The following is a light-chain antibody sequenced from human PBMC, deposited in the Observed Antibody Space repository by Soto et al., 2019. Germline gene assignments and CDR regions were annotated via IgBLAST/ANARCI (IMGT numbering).Light chain of an antibody. V-gene: IGKV1-9*01. J-gene: IGKJ3*01. Sequence: DIQLTQSPSFLSASVGDRVTITCRASHTISSYLAWYQQKPGKAPELLLYAASTLQNGVPSRFSGSGSQSAFTLTLNGLHPEDLGSYYSQQLDRSPPTFGPGTKVDLK. CDR1: HTISSY. CDR3: QQLDRSPPT. CDR2: AAS.